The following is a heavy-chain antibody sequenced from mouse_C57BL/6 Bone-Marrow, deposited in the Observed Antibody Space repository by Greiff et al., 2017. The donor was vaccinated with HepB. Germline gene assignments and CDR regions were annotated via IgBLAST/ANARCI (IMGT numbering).Heavy chain of an antibody. CDR2: ISSGGDYI. D-gene: IGHD2-14*01. Sequence: DVQLVESGEGLVKPGGSLKLSCAASGFTFSSYAMSWVRQTPEKRLEWVAYISSGGDYIYYADTVKGRFTISRDNARNTLYLQMSSLKSEDTAMYYWTRERGYDPFAYWGQGTLVTVSA. CDR1: GFTFSSYA. V-gene: IGHV5-9-1*02. CDR3: TRERGYDPFAY. J-gene: IGHJ3*01.